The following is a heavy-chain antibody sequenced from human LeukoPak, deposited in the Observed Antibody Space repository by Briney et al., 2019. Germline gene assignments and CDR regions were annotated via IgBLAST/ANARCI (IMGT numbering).Heavy chain of an antibody. J-gene: IGHJ5*02. CDR2: ISSSSSTI. D-gene: IGHD3-10*01. CDR1: GFTFSSYS. Sequence: GGSLRLSCAASGFTFSSYSMNWVRQAPGKGLEWVSYISSSSSTIYYAASVKGRFTISRDNAKNSLYLQMNSLRAEDTAVYYCAREYYGSGSYLRFDPWGQGTLVTVSS. V-gene: IGHV3-48*01. CDR3: AREYYGSGSYLRFDP.